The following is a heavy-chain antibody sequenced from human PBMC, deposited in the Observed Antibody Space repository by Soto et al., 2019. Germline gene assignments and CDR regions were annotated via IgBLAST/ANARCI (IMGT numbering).Heavy chain of an antibody. CDR3: VRDKNVAAAGYEDWFDP. J-gene: IGHJ5*02. D-gene: IGHD6-13*01. CDR2: ISYHGSNR. Sequence: QVQLVESGGGVVQPGTSLSLSCAASGFTFTSYAMHWLRQSPDKGLEWVAAISYHGSNRYYADSVRGRFTISRDNSKNILYLQMNSLGTEDTALYYCVRDKNVAAAGYEDWFDPWGQGTLVTVSS. CDR1: GFTFTSYA. V-gene: IGHV3-30-3*01.